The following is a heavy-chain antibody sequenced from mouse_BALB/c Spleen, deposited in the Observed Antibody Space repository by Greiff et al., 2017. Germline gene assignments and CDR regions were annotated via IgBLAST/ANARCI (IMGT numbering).Heavy chain of an antibody. J-gene: IGHJ4*01. CDR1: GFTFSSFG. Sequence: DVQLVESGGGLVQPGGSRKLSCAASGFTFSSFGMHWVRQAPEKGLEWVAYISSGSSTIYYADTVKGRFTISRDNPKNTLFLQMTSLRSEDTAMYYCARSGKGAMDYWGQGTSVTVSS. V-gene: IGHV5-17*02. CDR2: ISSGSSTI. CDR3: ARSGKGAMDY.